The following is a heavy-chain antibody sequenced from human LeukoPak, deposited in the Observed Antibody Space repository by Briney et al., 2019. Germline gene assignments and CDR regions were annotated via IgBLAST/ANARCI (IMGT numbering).Heavy chain of an antibody. CDR2: IYTSGST. Sequence: SETLSLTCTVSGGSISSYYWSWIRQPAGKGLEWIGRIYTSGSTNYNPSLKSRVTISVDTSKNQFSLKLSSVTAADTAVYYCARGGYYDSSGYYYKRHLDYWGQGTLVTVSS. V-gene: IGHV4-4*07. D-gene: IGHD3-22*01. CDR1: GGSISSYY. CDR3: ARGGYYDSSGYYYKRHLDY. J-gene: IGHJ4*02.